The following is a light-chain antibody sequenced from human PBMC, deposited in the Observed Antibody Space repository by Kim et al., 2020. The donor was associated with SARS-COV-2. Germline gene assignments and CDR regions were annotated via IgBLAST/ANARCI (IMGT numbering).Light chain of an antibody. V-gene: IGKV3-20*01. CDR1: EGVRSNY. J-gene: IGKJ1*01. CDR2: GAS. Sequence: SLGERVTLSCRASEGVRSNYVAWYQQKPGQAPRLLIYGASNRATGIPDRFSGSGSGTDFTLTISRLEPEDFAVYYCQQYGSSRWTFGQGTKVDIK. CDR3: QQYGSSRWT.